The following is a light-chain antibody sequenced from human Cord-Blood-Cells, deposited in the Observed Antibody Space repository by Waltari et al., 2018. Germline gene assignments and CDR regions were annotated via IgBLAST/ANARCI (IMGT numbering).Light chain of an antibody. CDR2: DVS. CDR3: SSYTSSSTRRV. Sequence: QSALTPPACVSGSAGQSSTISCTGSSIDVGGYNYLSWYQQHPGKAPKLMIYDVSNRPSGVSNRFSGSKSGNTASLTISGLQAEDEADYYCSSYTSSSTRRVFGGGTKLTVL. V-gene: IGLV2-14*01. CDR1: SIDVGGYNY. J-gene: IGLJ3*02.